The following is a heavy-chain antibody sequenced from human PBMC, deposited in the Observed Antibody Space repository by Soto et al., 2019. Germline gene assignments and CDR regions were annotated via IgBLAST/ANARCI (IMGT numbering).Heavy chain of an antibody. J-gene: IGHJ6*02. D-gene: IGHD5-18*01. V-gene: IGHV3-33*01. CDR2: IWYDGSNK. CDR3: ARDVYQGTAMVTGGMDV. Sequence: PGGSLRLSCAASGFTFSSYGMHWVRQAPGKGLEWVAVIWYDGSNKYYADSVKGRFTISRDNSKNTLYLQMNSLRAEDTAVYYCARDVYQGTAMVTGGMDVWGQGTTVTVSS. CDR1: GFTFSSYG.